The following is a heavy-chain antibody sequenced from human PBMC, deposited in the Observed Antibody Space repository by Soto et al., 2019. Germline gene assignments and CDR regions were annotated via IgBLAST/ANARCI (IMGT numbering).Heavy chain of an antibody. V-gene: IGHV3-7*01. CDR1: GFTFSSYW. CDR2: IKEDGSEK. CDR3: ARVWNSGYDYADY. D-gene: IGHD5-12*01. J-gene: IGHJ4*02. Sequence: EVQLVESGGGLVQPGGSLRLSCAASGFTFSSYWMSWVRQGPGKGLEWVANIKEDGSEKYYVDSVKGRFTISRDNAKNSVYLQMNSLRAEDTAVYYCARVWNSGYDYADYLGQGTLVTVSS.